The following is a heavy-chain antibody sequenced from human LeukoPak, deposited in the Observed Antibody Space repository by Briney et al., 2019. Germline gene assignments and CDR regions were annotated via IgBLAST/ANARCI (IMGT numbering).Heavy chain of an antibody. Sequence: GGSLRLSCTVSGFTVSSNSMSWVRQAPGKGLEWVSFIYSAGSIYCSDSVKGRFTISIDNSKNTLYLQMNSLRAEDTAVYYCARRAGAYTHPYDYWGQGTLVTVSS. J-gene: IGHJ4*02. CDR2: IYSAGSI. CDR1: GFTVSSNS. D-gene: IGHD3-16*01. V-gene: IGHV3-53*01. CDR3: ARRAGAYTHPYDY.